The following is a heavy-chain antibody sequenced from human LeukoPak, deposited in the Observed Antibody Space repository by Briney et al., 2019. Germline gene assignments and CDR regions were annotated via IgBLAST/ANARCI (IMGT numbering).Heavy chain of an antibody. CDR2: ISSSSTTI. CDR3: ARDGIAAAGTFDY. CDR1: GFTFSSYS. V-gene: IGHV3-48*01. J-gene: IGHJ4*02. D-gene: IGHD6-13*01. Sequence: PGGSLRLSCAASGFTFSSYSMLWVRQAPGKGLEWVSYISSSSTTIYYADSVKGRFTISRDNAKNSLYLQMNSLRAEDTAVYYCARDGIAAAGTFDYWGQGTLVTVSS.